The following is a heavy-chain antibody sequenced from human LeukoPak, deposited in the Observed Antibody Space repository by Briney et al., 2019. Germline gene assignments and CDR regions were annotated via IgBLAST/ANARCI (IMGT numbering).Heavy chain of an antibody. D-gene: IGHD6-19*01. V-gene: IGHV4-59*08. Sequence: SETLSFNCTVSGFSISSYYWSWIRQPPGQGLEGIGYTYYSVSTNYNPSLKGRVTISVDTSKNQVSLKLSSVTAADTAVYYCARHIGYSSASWFDPWGQGTLVTVSS. CDR3: ARHIGYSSASWFDP. J-gene: IGHJ5*02. CDR1: GFSISSYY. CDR2: TYYSVST.